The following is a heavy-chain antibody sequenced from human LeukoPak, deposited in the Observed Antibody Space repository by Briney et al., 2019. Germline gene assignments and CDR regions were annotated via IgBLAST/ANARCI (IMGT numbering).Heavy chain of an antibody. CDR3: ARNYYDGSGYYHFDP. J-gene: IGHJ5*02. V-gene: IGHV4-59*01. Sequence: SETLSLTCTVSGGSLSGYYWSWIRQPPGKGLEWIGYIYYSGITNYNPSLKSRVTISVDMSKNQISLKLSSVTAADTAVYYCARNYYDGSGYYHFDPWGQGTLVTVSS. CDR1: GGSLSGYY. D-gene: IGHD3-22*01. CDR2: IYYSGIT.